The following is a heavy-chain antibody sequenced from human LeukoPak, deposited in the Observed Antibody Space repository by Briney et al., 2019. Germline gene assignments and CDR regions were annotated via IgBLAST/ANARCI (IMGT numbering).Heavy chain of an antibody. Sequence: SVKVSCKASGGTFSSYAIGWVRQAPGQGLEWMGGIIPIFGTANYAQKFQGRVTITTDESTSTAYMELSSLRSEDTAVYYCAGPRTVFGLDPWGREPWSPSPQ. CDR3: AGPRTVFGLDP. D-gene: IGHD3-3*01. CDR1: GGTFSSYA. J-gene: IGHJ5*02. CDR2: IIPIFGTA. V-gene: IGHV1-69*05.